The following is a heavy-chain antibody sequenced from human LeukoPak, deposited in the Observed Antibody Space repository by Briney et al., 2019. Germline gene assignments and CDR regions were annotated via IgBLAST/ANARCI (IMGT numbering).Heavy chain of an antibody. J-gene: IGHJ3*02. CDR3: ARAEDSSGYYSPNDAFDI. Sequence: SETLSLTCTVSGGSISSYYWSWIRQPPGKGLEWIGSIYYSGSTYYNPSLKSRVTISVDTSKNQFSLKLSSVTAADTAVYYCARAEDSSGYYSPNDAFDIWGQGTMVTVSS. V-gene: IGHV4-59*12. CDR2: IYYSGST. D-gene: IGHD3-22*01. CDR1: GGSISSYY.